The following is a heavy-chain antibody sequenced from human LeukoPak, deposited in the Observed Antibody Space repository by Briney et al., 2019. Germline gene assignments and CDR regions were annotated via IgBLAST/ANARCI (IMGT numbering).Heavy chain of an antibody. CDR3: AKGGFGELSYYFDY. Sequence: LSGGSLRLSCAASGFTFDDYAMHWVRQAPGKGLEWLSGISWNSGTIGYADSVKGRFTISRDNAKNSLYLQMNSLTAEDMALYYCAKGGFGELSYYFDYWCQGTLVTVSS. J-gene: IGHJ4*02. V-gene: IGHV3-9*03. D-gene: IGHD3-10*01. CDR1: GFTFDDYA. CDR2: ISWNSGTI.